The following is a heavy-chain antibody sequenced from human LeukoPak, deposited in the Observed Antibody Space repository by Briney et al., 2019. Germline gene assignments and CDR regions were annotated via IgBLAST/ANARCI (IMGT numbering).Heavy chain of an antibody. Sequence: SETLSLTCTVSGGSISSSNFYWGWIRQPPGKGLEWIGSIYYSGSTYYNPSLKSRVSISVDTSKNQFSLKLSSVAAADTAVYYCARATYRSAFDIWGQGTMVTVSS. CDR3: ARATYRSAFDI. V-gene: IGHV4-39*07. D-gene: IGHD1-14*01. CDR1: GGSISSSNFY. J-gene: IGHJ3*02. CDR2: IYYSGST.